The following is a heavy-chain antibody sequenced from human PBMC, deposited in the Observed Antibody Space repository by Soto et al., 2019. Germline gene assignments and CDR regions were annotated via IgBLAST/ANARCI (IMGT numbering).Heavy chain of an antibody. CDR3: ARENNVLPGGYFDY. D-gene: IGHD3-10*01. J-gene: IGHJ4*02. Sequence: QLQLQESGSGLVKPSQTLSLTCAVSGGSISSGGYSWSWIRQPPGKGLEWIGYIYHSGSTYYNPSLKSRVTISVDSSKNQFSLKLSSVTAADTAVYHCARENNVLPGGYFDYWGQGTLVTVSS. V-gene: IGHV4-30-2*01. CDR2: IYHSGST. CDR1: GGSISSGGYS.